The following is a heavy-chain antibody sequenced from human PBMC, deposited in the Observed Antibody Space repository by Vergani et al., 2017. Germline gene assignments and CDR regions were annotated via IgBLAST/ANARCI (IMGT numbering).Heavy chain of an antibody. CDR1: GGSISSYY. CDR2: IYYSGST. V-gene: IGHV4-59*08. CDR3: ARHDMVRGFRFDY. J-gene: IGHJ4*02. Sequence: QVQLPESGPGLVKPSETLSLTCTVSGGSISSYYWSWIRQPPGKGLEWIGYIYYSGSTNYNPSLKSRVTISVDTSKNQFSLKLSPVTAADTAVYYCARHDMVRGFRFDYWGQGTLVTVSS. D-gene: IGHD3-10*01.